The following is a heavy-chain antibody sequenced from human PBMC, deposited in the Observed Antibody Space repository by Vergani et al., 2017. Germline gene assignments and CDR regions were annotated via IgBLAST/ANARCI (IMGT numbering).Heavy chain of an antibody. J-gene: IGHJ6*02. V-gene: IGHV3-15*07. CDR1: GFSLRNAL. CDR3: TTDPRYCGDGSCXWLRDHHYYGMDV. D-gene: IGHD2-21*01. Sequence: EVQLVESGGGIVKPGGSLRLSCVASGFSLRNALMNWVRRTPGKGLEWVGRIKSTFDRGTTDYAAAVKGRFTISRDDSKNTLFLQMNGLKTEDIGVYYCTTDPRYCGDGSCXWLRDHHYYGMDVWGQGTTVTVSS. CDR2: IKSTFDRGTT.